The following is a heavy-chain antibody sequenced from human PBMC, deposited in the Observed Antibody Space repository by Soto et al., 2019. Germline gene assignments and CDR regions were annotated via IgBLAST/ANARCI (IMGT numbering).Heavy chain of an antibody. D-gene: IGHD4-4*01. V-gene: IGHV4-30-2*01. CDR1: GASVTRDGNC. CDR3: ARKVDGYSQFDD. Sequence: QVQLRESGSGLVKPSQTLSLTCSVSGASVTRDGNCWTWIRQPPGKGLGFVASIYHGGSTFYNPSLRSRVTISLDRSKNQFSLTLTSVTAADTAVYYCARKVDGYSQFDDWGQGTLVTVSS. CDR2: IYHGGST. J-gene: IGHJ4*02.